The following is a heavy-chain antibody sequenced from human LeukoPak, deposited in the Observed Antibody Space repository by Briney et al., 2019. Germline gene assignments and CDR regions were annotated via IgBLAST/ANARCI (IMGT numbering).Heavy chain of an antibody. CDR3: ARGTTIYSYYYYYMDV. D-gene: IGHD4-11*01. Sequence: SETLSLTCAVYGGSFSGYYWSWIRQPPGKGLEWIGEINHSGSTNCNPSLKSRVTISVDTSKNQFSLKLSSVTAADTAVYYCARGTTIYSYYYYYMDVWGKGTTVTVSS. J-gene: IGHJ6*03. V-gene: IGHV4-34*01. CDR1: GGSFSGYY. CDR2: INHSGST.